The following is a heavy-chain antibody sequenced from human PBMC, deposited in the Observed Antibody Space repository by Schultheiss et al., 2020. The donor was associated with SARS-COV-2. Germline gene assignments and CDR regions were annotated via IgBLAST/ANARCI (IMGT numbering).Heavy chain of an antibody. J-gene: IGHJ6*02. CDR2: IWYDGSNK. D-gene: IGHD4-17*01. CDR1: GFTFSSYG. Sequence: GGSLRLSCAASGFTFSSYGMHWVRQAPGKGLEWVAVIWYDGSNKYYADSVKGRFTISRDNSKNTLYLQMNSLKTEDTAVYYCTTDPTYGDYVTYYYGMDVWGQGTTVTVSS. CDR3: TTDPTYGDYVTYYYGMDV. V-gene: IGHV3-33*01.